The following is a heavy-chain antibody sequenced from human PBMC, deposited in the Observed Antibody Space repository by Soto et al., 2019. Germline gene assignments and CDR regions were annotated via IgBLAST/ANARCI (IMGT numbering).Heavy chain of an antibody. CDR2: IKQDGSEK. CDR1: GFTFSSYW. CDR3: ARAPTREFKSNFDY. J-gene: IGHJ4*02. D-gene: IGHD3-10*01. Sequence: GGSLRLSCAASGFTFSSYWMSWVRQAPGKGLEWVANIKQDGSEKYYVDSVKGRFTISRDNAKNSLYLQMNSLRAEDTAVYYCARAPTREFKSNFDYWGQGNLVTVYS. V-gene: IGHV3-7*03.